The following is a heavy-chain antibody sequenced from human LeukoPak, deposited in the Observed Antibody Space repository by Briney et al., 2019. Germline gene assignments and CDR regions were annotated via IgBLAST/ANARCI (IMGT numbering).Heavy chain of an antibody. D-gene: IGHD2-2*01. Sequence: GGSLRLSCAASGFTFSSYSMNWVRQAPGKGLEWVSSISSSSSYIYYADSVKGRFTISRDNAKNSLYLQMNSLRAEDTAVYYCARKAGVQYAYYYYYMDVWGKGTTVTISS. CDR1: GFTFSSYS. CDR3: ARKAGVQYAYYYYYMDV. V-gene: IGHV3-21*01. CDR2: ISSSSSYI. J-gene: IGHJ6*03.